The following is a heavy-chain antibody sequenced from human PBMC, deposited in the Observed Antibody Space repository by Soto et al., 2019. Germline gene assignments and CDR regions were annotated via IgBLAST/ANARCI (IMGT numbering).Heavy chain of an antibody. V-gene: IGHV5-51*01. D-gene: IGHD3-22*01. J-gene: IGHJ3*02. Sequence: PGESLKISCKGSGYSFTSYWIGWVRQMPGKGLDWMGIIYPGDSDTRYSPSFQGQVTISADKSISTAYLQWSSLKASDTAMYYCARPDYYDSSGYYPDDAFDIWGQGTMVTVSS. CDR2: IYPGDSDT. CDR1: GYSFTSYW. CDR3: ARPDYYDSSGYYPDDAFDI.